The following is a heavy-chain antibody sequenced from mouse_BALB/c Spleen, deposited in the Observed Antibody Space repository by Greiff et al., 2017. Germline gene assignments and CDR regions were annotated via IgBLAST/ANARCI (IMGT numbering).Heavy chain of an antibody. D-gene: IGHD2-4*01. V-gene: IGHV1-20*01. CDR3: ARSGDYDVMDY. Sequence: EVKVVESGPELVKPGASVKISCKASGYSFTGYFMNWVMQSHGKSLEWIGRINPYNGDTFYNQKFKGKATLTVDKSSSTAHMELRSLTSEDSAVYYCARSGDYDVMDYWGQGTSVTVSS. CDR2: INPYNGDT. CDR1: GYSFTGYF. J-gene: IGHJ4*01.